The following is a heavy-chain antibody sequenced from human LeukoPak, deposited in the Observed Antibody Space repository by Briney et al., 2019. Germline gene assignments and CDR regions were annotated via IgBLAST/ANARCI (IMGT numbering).Heavy chain of an antibody. CDR1: GFTFSSYW. J-gene: IGHJ4*02. D-gene: IGHD2-2*01. Sequence: RSGGSLRLSCAASGFTFSSYWMHWVRQAPGKGLVWVSRINSDGSSTSYADSVKGRFTISRDNAKNTLYLQMNSLRAEDTAEYYCARADIVVVPACDYWGQGTLVTVSS. V-gene: IGHV3-74*01. CDR3: ARADIVVVPACDY. CDR2: INSDGSST.